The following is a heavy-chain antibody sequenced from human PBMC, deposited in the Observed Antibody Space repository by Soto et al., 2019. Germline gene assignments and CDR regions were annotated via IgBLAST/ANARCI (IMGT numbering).Heavy chain of an antibody. CDR1: GFTFSSYA. CDR2: ISGSGGST. V-gene: IGHV3-23*01. D-gene: IGHD3-10*01. CDR3: AKDHHYYGSGSPSDY. J-gene: IGHJ4*02. Sequence: EVQLLESGGGLVQPGGSLRLSCAASGFTFSSYAMSWVRQAPGKGLEWVSAISGSGGSTYYADSVKGRFTISRDNSKNTLDLQMNSLRAEDTAVYYCAKDHHYYGSGSPSDYWGQGTLVTVSS.